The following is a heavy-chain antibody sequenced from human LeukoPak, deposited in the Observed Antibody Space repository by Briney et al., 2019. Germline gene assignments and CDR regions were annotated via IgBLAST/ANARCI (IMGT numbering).Heavy chain of an antibody. Sequence: ASVKVSCKASGYTFTSYYMHWVRQAPGQGLEWMGIINASGGSTSYAQKFQGRVTMTRDMSTSTVYMELSSLRSEDTAVYYCARDIPLPDIVATAYPGYYFDYWGQGTLVTVSS. J-gene: IGHJ4*02. V-gene: IGHV1-46*01. D-gene: IGHD5-12*01. CDR3: ARDIPLPDIVATAYPGYYFDY. CDR1: GYTFTSYY. CDR2: INASGGST.